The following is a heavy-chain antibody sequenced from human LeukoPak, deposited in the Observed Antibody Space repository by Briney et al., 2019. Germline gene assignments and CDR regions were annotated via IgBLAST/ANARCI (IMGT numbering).Heavy chain of an antibody. Sequence: SETLSLTCAVSGGSFSGYYWSWIRQPPGKGLEWIGEINHSGSTNYNPSLKSRVTISVDTSKNQFSLKLSSVTAADTAVYYCARGATAYCGGDCYSSYFDYWGQGTLVTVSS. D-gene: IGHD2-21*02. V-gene: IGHV4-34*01. CDR1: GGSFSGYY. J-gene: IGHJ4*02. CDR3: ARGATAYCGGDCYSSYFDY. CDR2: INHSGST.